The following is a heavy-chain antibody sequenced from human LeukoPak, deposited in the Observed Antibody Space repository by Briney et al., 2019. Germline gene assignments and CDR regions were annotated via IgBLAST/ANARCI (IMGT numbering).Heavy chain of an antibody. CDR1: GYRFSDTY. CDR3: VSAYDQ. J-gene: IGHJ5*02. Sequence: ASVNVSCKASGYRFSDTYIHWVRQASGHGFEWMGWINPNTGDTKYAKMFQGRVTMTTGASISTAYMELSGLRSADTAIYFCVSAYDQWGQGTLVTVSS. CDR2: INPNTGDT. V-gene: IGHV1-2*02.